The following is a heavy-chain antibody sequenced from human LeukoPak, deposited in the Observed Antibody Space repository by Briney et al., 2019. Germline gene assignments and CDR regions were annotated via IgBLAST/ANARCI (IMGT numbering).Heavy chain of an antibody. Sequence: GGSLRLSCAASGFTFDDYAMHWVRQAPGKGLEWVSGISWNSGSKGYADSVKGRFTISRDNAKSSLYLQMNSLRAEDTALYYCAKDISSSPWRGPYYFDYWGQGTLVTVSS. CDR3: AKDISSSPWRGPYYFDY. D-gene: IGHD6-13*01. CDR1: GFTFDDYA. V-gene: IGHV3-9*01. J-gene: IGHJ4*02. CDR2: ISWNSGSK.